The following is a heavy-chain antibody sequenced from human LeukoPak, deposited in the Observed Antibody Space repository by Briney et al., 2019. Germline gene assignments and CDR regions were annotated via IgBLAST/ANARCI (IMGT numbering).Heavy chain of an antibody. V-gene: IGHV4-61*02. Sequence: PSQTLSLTCTVSGGSISSGSYYWTRIRQPAGKGLEWIGRIYTSGSTNYNPSLKSRVTISVDTSKNQFSLKLSSVTAADTAVYYCARAIIGVATTNPDLYYYYYMDVWGKGTTVTISS. J-gene: IGHJ6*03. D-gene: IGHD5-12*01. CDR3: ARAIIGVATTNPDLYYYYYMDV. CDR1: GGSISSGSYY. CDR2: IYTSGST.